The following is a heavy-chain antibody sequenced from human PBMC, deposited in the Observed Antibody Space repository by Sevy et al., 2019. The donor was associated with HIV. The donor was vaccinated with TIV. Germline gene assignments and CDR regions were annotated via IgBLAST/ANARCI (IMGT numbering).Heavy chain of an antibody. D-gene: IGHD1-1*01. Sequence: ASVKVSCKASGYTFTDYYIHWVRQAPGQGLEWMAWINPNDGVTNYVQRFQGGVTVTRDTSISTAYMELRRLRSDDTAIYYCARLTTMPTSDLYGMDVWGQGTTVTVSS. J-gene: IGHJ6*02. CDR3: ARLTTMPTSDLYGMDV. CDR1: GYTFTDYY. V-gene: IGHV1-2*02. CDR2: INPNDGVT.